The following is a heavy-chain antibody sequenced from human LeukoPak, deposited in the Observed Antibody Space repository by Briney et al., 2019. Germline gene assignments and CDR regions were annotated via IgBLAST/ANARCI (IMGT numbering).Heavy chain of an antibody. CDR2: ISSSGNTT. Sequence: GGSLRLSCAASGFTFSDYYMSWIRQAPGKGLEWVSYISSSGNTTYHADSVKGRFTISRDNAKNSLYLQMNSLRAEDTAVYYCARDPGSGYEEHFDYWGQGTLVTVSS. CDR3: ARDPGSGYEEHFDY. V-gene: IGHV3-11*01. D-gene: IGHD5-12*01. CDR1: GFTFSDYY. J-gene: IGHJ4*02.